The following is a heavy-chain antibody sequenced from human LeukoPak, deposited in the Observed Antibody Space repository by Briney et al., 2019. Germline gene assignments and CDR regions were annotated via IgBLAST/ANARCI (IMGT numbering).Heavy chain of an antibody. CDR1: GFTFSSYS. J-gene: IGHJ1*01. CDR3: AKGYRGYYGGS. V-gene: IGHV3-23*01. CDR2: ISGSGGNT. Sequence: GGSLRLSCAASGFTFSSYSMNWVRQAPGKGLEWVAAISGSGGNTNYADSVKGRFTISRDNSKNTLYLQMNSVRAEDTAVYYCAKGYRGYYGGSWGQGTLVTVSS. D-gene: IGHD1-26*01.